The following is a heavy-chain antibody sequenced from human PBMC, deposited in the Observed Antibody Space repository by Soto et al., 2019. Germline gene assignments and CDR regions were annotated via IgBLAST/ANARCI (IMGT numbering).Heavy chain of an antibody. CDR3: VRRSTVSYYAVDV. CDR2: TSYDGSIN. CDR1: GFTFRWFG. J-gene: IGHJ6*02. D-gene: IGHD4-17*01. V-gene: IGHV3-30*03. Sequence: GGSLRLSCAGSGFTFRWFGMNWVRQAPGKGLEWVTFTSYDGSINYYADSVKGRFTMSRDNSKNLLYLQMNSLRTEDTAVYYCVRRSTVSYYAVDVWGQGTTVTVS.